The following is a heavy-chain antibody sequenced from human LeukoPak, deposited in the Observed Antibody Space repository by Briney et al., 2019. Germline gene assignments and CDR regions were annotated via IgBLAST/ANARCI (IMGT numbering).Heavy chain of an antibody. D-gene: IGHD6-19*01. CDR3: ARDSYTSGWYGDYYYYGMDV. CDR1: GFTFSSYA. J-gene: IGHJ6*02. CDR2: ITGSGGNT. Sequence: GGSLRLSCAASGFTFSSYAMTRVRQAPDKGLEWVSSITGSGGNTYYADSAKGRFTISRDNSKNTMYLLMNSLRAEDTALYYCARDSYTSGWYGDYYYYGMDVWGQGTTVTVSS. V-gene: IGHV3-23*01.